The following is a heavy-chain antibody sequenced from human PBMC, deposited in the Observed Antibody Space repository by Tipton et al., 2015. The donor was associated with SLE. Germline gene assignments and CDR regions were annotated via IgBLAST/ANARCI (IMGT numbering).Heavy chain of an antibody. V-gene: IGHV4-39*01. CDR1: GDSISSSNYY. CDR3: ARRPQLMYGSGSGFDY. Sequence: TLSLTCTVSGDSISSSNYYWGWIRQPPGKGLEWIGAIYHTATTYYNPSLKSRVTISVDTSKNQFSLKLSSVTAADTAVYYCARRPQLMYGSGSGFDYWGQGTLVTVSS. D-gene: IGHD3-10*01. CDR2: IYHTATT. J-gene: IGHJ4*02.